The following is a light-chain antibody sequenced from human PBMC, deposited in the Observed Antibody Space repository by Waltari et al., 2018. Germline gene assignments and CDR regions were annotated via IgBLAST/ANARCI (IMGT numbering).Light chain of an antibody. CDR2: DVS. Sequence: QSALTQPASVSGSAGQSIAIPCSGTNSDFGRYHYVLRYQQHPGNAPRLIFYDVSRWPSGVSNRFIGSKSGITASLAISGLQAEDECDYFCASYTSSNTVIFGGGTRVTVL. V-gene: IGLV2-14*03. CDR1: NSDFGRYHY. CDR3: ASYTSSNTVI. J-gene: IGLJ2*01.